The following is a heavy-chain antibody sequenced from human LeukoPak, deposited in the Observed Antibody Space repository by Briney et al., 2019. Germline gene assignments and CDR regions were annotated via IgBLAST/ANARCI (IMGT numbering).Heavy chain of an antibody. J-gene: IGHJ3*02. CDR2: IIPIFGTA. CDR3: ARMCIVGATRPRIDAFDI. CDR1: GYTFTSYG. D-gene: IGHD1-26*01. V-gene: IGHV1-69*05. Sequence: GASVKVSCKAFGYTFTSYGISWVRQAPGQGLEWMGGIIPIFGTANYAQKFQGRVTITTDESTSTAYMELSSLRSEDTAVYYCARMCIVGATRPRIDAFDIWGQGTMVTVSS.